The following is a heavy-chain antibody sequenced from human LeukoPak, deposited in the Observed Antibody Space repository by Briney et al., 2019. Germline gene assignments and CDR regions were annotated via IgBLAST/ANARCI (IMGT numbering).Heavy chain of an antibody. CDR3: TRESGAFSPFGF. Sequence: SGTLSLTCAVSGGSITTTNWWGWVGQPPGKGLEWIGEVHLSGATNYNLSLESRVSMSIDKSKNHLSLEVTSVTAADTAIYYCTRESGAFSPFGFWGQGTLVTVSS. V-gene: IGHV4-4*02. D-gene: IGHD1-26*01. CDR2: VHLSGAT. J-gene: IGHJ4*02. CDR1: GGSITTTNW.